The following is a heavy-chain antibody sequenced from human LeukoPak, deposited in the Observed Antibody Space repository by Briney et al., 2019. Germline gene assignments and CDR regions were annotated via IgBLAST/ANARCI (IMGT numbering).Heavy chain of an antibody. CDR2: ISSSGSTI. CDR1: GLTFSSYE. V-gene: IGHV3-48*03. Sequence: GGSLRLSCAASGLTFSSYEMNWVRQAPGKGLEWVSYISSSGSTIYYADSVKGRFTISRDNAKNSLYLQMNSLRAEDTAVYYCARDKVAVYGDGMDVWGKGTTVTVSS. D-gene: IGHD5/OR15-5a*01. CDR3: ARDKVAVYGDGMDV. J-gene: IGHJ6*04.